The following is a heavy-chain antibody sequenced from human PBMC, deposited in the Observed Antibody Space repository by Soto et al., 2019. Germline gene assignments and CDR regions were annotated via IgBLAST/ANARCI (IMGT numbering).Heavy chain of an antibody. J-gene: IGHJ6*02. Sequence: SETLSLTCTVSGGSISSGDHYWSWIRQPPGKGLEWIGYIYHSGSTYYNPSLKSRVTISVDTSKNQFSLKLSSVTAADTAVYYCAREESYDFWSGRPYYYYGMDVWGQGTTVTVSS. CDR3: AREESYDFWSGRPYYYYGMDV. CDR1: GGSISSGDHY. CDR2: IYHSGST. V-gene: IGHV4-30-4*01. D-gene: IGHD3-3*01.